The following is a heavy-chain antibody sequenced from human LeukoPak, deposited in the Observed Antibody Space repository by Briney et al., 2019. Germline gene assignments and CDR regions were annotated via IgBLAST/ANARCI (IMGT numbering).Heavy chain of an antibody. CDR2: ISAYSGNT. CDR1: GYTFTSYG. Sequence: GASVKVSCKASGYTFTSYGISWVRQAPGQGLEWMGWISAYSGNTNYAQKLQGRVTMTTDTSTSTAYMELRSLRSDDTAVYYCARTSIAARPDWFDPWGQGTLVTVSS. CDR3: ARTSIAARPDWFDP. V-gene: IGHV1-18*01. D-gene: IGHD6-6*01. J-gene: IGHJ5*02.